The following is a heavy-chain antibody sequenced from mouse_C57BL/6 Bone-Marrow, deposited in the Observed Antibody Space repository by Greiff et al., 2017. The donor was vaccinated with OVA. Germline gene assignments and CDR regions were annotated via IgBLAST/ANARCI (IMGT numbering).Heavy chain of an antibody. V-gene: IGHV1-61*01. Sequence: QVQLQQPGAELVRPGSSVKLSCKASGYTFTRYWMDWVKQRPGQGLEWIGHIYPSASETNYNQKFKDKATLTVDKSSSTAYMQLSSLTSEDSAVDYCARWGLRRGYAMDYWGQGTSVTVSS. CDR1: GYTFTRYW. D-gene: IGHD2-4*01. CDR2: IYPSASET. CDR3: ARWGLRRGYAMDY. J-gene: IGHJ4*01.